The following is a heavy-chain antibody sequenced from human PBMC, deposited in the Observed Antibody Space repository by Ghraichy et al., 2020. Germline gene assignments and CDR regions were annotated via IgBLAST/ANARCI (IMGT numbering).Heavy chain of an antibody. CDR1: GYTFTSYG. J-gene: IGHJ4*02. Sequence: ASVKVSCKASGYTFTSYGFSWVRQAPGQGLEWMGWISAYNGNTNYAQKLQGRVTMTTDTSTSTAYMELRSLRSDDTAVYYCARDKDHKWELPRPFDYWGQGTLVTVSS. CDR3: ARDKDHKWELPRPFDY. V-gene: IGHV1-18*01. D-gene: IGHD1-26*01. CDR2: ISAYNGNT.